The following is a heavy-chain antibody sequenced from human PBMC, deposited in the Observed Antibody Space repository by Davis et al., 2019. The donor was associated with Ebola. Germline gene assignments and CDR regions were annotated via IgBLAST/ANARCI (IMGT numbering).Heavy chain of an antibody. CDR1: GGSISSSSYY. V-gene: IGHV4-39*07. Sequence: MPSETLSLTCTVSGGSISSSSYYWGWIRQPPGKGLEWIGEINHSGSTYYNPSLKSRVTISVDTSKNQFSLKLSSVTAADTAVYYCARVRGYCSSTSCLLYYYGMDVWGKGTTVTVSS. CDR3: ARVRGYCSSTSCLLYYYGMDV. J-gene: IGHJ6*04. D-gene: IGHD2-2*01. CDR2: INHSGST.